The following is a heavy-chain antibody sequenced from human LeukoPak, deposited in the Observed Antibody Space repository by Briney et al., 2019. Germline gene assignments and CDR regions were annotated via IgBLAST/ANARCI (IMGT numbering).Heavy chain of an antibody. CDR1: GYSISSGYY. Sequence: SETLSLSCTVSGYSISSGYYWGWIRQPAGKGLEWIGRIYSSGSTNYNPSLKSRVTISVDTSKNQFSLKLTSVTAADTAVYYCARDSAAIAAAVHWGQGTLVTVSS. CDR2: IYSSGST. J-gene: IGHJ4*02. CDR3: ARDSAAIAAAVH. D-gene: IGHD6-13*01. V-gene: IGHV4-38-2*02.